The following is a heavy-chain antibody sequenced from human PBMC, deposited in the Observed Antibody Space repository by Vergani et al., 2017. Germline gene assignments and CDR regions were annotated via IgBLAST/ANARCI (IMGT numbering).Heavy chain of an antibody. CDR3: GVATGFDD. J-gene: IGHJ4*02. V-gene: IGHV3-30*03. CDR2: ISYDGSNK. D-gene: IGHD1-26*01. Sequence: QVQLVESGGGVVQPGRSLRLSCAASGFTFSSYGMHWVRQAPGKGLEWVAVISYDGSNKYYADSVKGRFNISRDNSKNTLYLQMNSLRAEDTGVYYCGVATGFDDWGQGSLVTVTS. CDR1: GFTFSSYG.